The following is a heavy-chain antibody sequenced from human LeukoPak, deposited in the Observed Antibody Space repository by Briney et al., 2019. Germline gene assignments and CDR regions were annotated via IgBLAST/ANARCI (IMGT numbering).Heavy chain of an antibody. V-gene: IGHV4-38-2*02. J-gene: IGHJ4*02. D-gene: IGHD3-3*01. CDR3: ARGKKIRFLEWLFHDGLFDY. Sequence: PSETLSLTCTVSGYSISSGYYWGWIRQPPGKGLEWSGSIYHSGSTYYNPSLKSRVTISVDTSKNQFSLKLSSVTAADTAVYYCARGKKIRFLEWLFHDGLFDYWGQGTLVTVSS. CDR1: GYSISSGYY. CDR2: IYHSGST.